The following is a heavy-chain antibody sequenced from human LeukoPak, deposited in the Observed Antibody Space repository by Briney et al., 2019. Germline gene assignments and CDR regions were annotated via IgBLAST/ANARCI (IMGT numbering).Heavy chain of an antibody. J-gene: IGHJ4*02. CDR2: ISSSNTI. V-gene: IGHV3-48*03. D-gene: IGHD3-10*01. Sequence: GGSLRLSCAASGFTFSSYEMNWVRQAPGKGLEWISYISSSNTIYYADSVKGRFTISRDNANNSLYLQMTSLRAEDTAVYYCARDHYYGSGSFDYWGQGTLVTVSS. CDR1: GFTFSSYE. CDR3: ARDHYYGSGSFDY.